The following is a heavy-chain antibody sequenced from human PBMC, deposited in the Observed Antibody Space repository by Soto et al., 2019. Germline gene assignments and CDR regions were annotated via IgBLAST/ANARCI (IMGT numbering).Heavy chain of an antibody. J-gene: IGHJ4*02. V-gene: IGHV6-1*01. CDR2: TYYRSKWYN. D-gene: IGHD6-13*01. Sequence: TLSRTCAISGDSVSSNSAAGNWIRQSPSRGLEWLGRTYYRSKWYNDYAVSVKSRITINPDTSKNQFSLQLNSVTPEDTAVYYCARGETYPGIAAAGTGHYFDYWGQGTLVTVSS. CDR3: ARGETYPGIAAAGTGHYFDY. CDR1: GDSVSSNSAA.